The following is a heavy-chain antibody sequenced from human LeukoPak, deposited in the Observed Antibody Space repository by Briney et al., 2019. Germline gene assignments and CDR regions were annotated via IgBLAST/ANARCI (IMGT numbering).Heavy chain of an antibody. Sequence: GGSLRLSCAASGFTFSSDWMHWVRHAPGKGLVWVSYINSDGSTTDYADSVKGRFTISRDNAKNTLYLQMNSLRPEDTAVYYCGRISGATGGAFDIWGQGTMVTVSS. CDR2: INSDGSTT. V-gene: IGHV3-74*01. J-gene: IGHJ3*02. CDR3: GRISGATGGAFDI. D-gene: IGHD1-26*01. CDR1: GFTFSSDW.